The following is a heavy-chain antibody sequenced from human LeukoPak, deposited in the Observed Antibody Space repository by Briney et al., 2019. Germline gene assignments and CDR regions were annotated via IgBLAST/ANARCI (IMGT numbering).Heavy chain of an antibody. D-gene: IGHD3-10*01. V-gene: IGHV3-66*01. CDR3: ARDPGGGWFDP. CDR1: GFTVSSNY. CDR2: IYSGGST. J-gene: IGHJ5*02. Sequence: GGSLRLSCAASGFTVSSNYMSWVRQALGKGLEWVSVIYSGGSTYYADSVKGRFTISRDNSKNTLYLQMNSLRAEDTAVYYCARDPGGGWFDPWGQGTLVTVSS.